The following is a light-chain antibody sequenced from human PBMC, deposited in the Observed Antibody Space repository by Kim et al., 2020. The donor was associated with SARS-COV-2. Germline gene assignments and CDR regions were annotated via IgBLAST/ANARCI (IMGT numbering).Light chain of an antibody. CDR1: SLRNNY. CDR3: NSRDSSGNHWV. Sequence: ALGQTVRHTCQGDSLRNNYACWYQQKPGQAPVFVIYCKNTRPSGIPDRFSGSSSGNTASLTITGAQAEDEADYYCNSRDSSGNHWVFGGGTQLTVL. V-gene: IGLV3-19*01. CDR2: CKN. J-gene: IGLJ3*02.